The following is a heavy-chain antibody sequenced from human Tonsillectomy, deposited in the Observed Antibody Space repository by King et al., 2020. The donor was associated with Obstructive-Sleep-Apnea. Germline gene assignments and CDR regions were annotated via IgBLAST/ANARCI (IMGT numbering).Heavy chain of an antibody. CDR1: GGSISNYY. Sequence: VQLQESGPGLVKPSETLSLTCTVSGGSISNYYWSWIRQPPGKGLEWIGYMYYSGNTNFNPSLKSRVTISAATSKIQFSLRQSSVTAADTAVYYCARHRGVEDYGGYGDYFDYWGQGTLVTVSS. CDR2: MYYSGNT. CDR3: ARHRGVEDYGGYGDYFDY. J-gene: IGHJ4*02. D-gene: IGHD5-12*01. V-gene: IGHV4-59*08.